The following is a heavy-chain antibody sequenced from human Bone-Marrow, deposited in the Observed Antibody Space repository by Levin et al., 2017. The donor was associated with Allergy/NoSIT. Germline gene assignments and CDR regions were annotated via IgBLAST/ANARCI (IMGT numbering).Heavy chain of an antibody. J-gene: IGHJ6*02. CDR2: ISSSGSTI. Sequence: KSGGSLRLSCAASGFTFSDYYMSWIRQAPGKGLEWVSYISSSGSTIYYADSVKGRFTISRDNAKNSLYLQMNSLRAEDTAVYYCASSRFQYYYYGMDVWGQGTTVTVSS. V-gene: IGHV3-11*01. CDR3: ASSRFQYYYYGMDV. CDR1: GFTFSDYY. D-gene: IGHD3-3*01.